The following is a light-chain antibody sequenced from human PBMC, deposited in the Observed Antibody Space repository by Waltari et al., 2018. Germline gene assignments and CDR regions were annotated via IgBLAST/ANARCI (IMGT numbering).Light chain of an antibody. CDR1: TSNIGKNA. J-gene: IGLJ2*01. V-gene: IGLV1-36*01. Sequence: QSVLTQPPSLSAAPSQRVTISCFGSTSNIGKNALNWYQQFPGKAPKVLIYFDDLLPSGVSDRFSGSKSGTSASLAISGLQSEDEADYYCAAWDDNLNAVVFGGGTKLTVL. CDR3: AAWDDNLNAVV. CDR2: FDD.